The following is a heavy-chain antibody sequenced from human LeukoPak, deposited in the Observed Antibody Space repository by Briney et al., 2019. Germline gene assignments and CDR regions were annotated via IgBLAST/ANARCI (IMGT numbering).Heavy chain of an antibody. CDR2: IYYSGST. V-gene: IGHV4-39*01. J-gene: IGHJ5*02. Sequence: SETLSLTCTVSGGSISSSSYYWGWIRQPPGKGLEWIGSIYYSGSTYYNPSLKSRVTISVDTSKNQFSLKLSSVTAADTAVYYCTRWLQDGWFDPWGQGTLVTVSS. CDR3: TRWLQDGWFDP. D-gene: IGHD5-24*01. CDR1: GGSISSSSYY.